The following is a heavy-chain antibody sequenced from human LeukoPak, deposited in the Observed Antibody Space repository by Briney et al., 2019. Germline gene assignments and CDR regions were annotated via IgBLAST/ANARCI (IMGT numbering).Heavy chain of an antibody. J-gene: IGHJ4*02. Sequence: PGGSLRLSCAASGFTFSTYWMSWVRQAPGKGLEWVANIKQDGSEKFYVDSVKGRFTISRDNAKNSLYLQMNSLRAEDTAMYYCARVPGIAVAGTSHYFDYWGQGTLVTVSS. D-gene: IGHD6-19*01. V-gene: IGHV3-7*01. CDR1: GFTFSTYW. CDR3: ARVPGIAVAGTSHYFDY. CDR2: IKQDGSEK.